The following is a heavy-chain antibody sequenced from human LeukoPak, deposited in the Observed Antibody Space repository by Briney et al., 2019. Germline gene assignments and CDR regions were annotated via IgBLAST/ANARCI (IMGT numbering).Heavy chain of an antibody. CDR3: ARGDYYDSSGYYSY. Sequence: ASVKVSCKASGYTFTRYGISWLRQAPGQGLEWMGWISAFNGNTNYAQNLQGRVTMTTDTSTSTVYMELRSLRSDDTAVYYCARGDYYDSSGYYSYWGQGTLVTVSS. V-gene: IGHV1-18*01. J-gene: IGHJ4*02. D-gene: IGHD3-22*01. CDR2: ISAFNGNT. CDR1: GYTFTRYG.